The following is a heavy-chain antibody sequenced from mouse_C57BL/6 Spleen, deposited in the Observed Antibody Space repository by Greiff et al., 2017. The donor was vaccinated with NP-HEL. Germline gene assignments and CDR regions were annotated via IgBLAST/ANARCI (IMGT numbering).Heavy chain of an antibody. D-gene: IGHD2-3*01. Sequence: VQLQQSGAELVKPGASVKISCKASGYAFSSYWMNWVKQRPGKGLEWIGQIYPGDGDTNYNGKFKGKATLTADKSSSTAYMQLSSLTSEDSAVYFCARGDDGYLYYDAMDYWGQGTSVTVSS. V-gene: IGHV1-80*01. CDR1: GYAFSSYW. J-gene: IGHJ4*01. CDR3: ARGDDGYLYYDAMDY. CDR2: IYPGDGDT.